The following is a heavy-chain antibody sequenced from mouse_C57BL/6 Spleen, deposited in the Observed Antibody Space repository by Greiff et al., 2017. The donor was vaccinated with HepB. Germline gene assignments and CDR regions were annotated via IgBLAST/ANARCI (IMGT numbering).Heavy chain of an antibody. CDR3: ARRSNYNYFDY. Sequence: VQLQQSGAELVRPGSSVKLSCKASGYTFTSYWMHWVKQRPIQGLEWIGNIDPSDSETHYNQKFKDKATLTVDKSSSTAYMQLSSLTSEDSAVYYCARRSNYNYFDYWGQSTTLTVSS. V-gene: IGHV1-52*01. J-gene: IGHJ2*01. CDR1: GYTFTSYW. D-gene: IGHD2-5*01. CDR2: IDPSDSET.